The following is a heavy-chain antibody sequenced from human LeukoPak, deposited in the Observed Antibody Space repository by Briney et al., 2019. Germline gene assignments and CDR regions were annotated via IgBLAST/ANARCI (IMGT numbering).Heavy chain of an antibody. D-gene: IGHD3-22*01. J-gene: IGHJ4*02. CDR3: ASNQLLPYYFDY. V-gene: IGHV4-31*03. Sequence: SETLSLTCTVSGGSISSGGYYWNWIRQHPGKGLEWIGYIHYTGRTYYSPSLKSRVTISVDTSKNQFSLKLSSVTAADTAVYCCASNQLLPYYFDYWGQGTLVTVSS. CDR2: IHYTGRT. CDR1: GGSISSGGYY.